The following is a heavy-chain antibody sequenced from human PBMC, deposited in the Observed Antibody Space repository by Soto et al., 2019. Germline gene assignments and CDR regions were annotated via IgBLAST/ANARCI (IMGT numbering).Heavy chain of an antibody. J-gene: IGHJ3*02. D-gene: IGHD6-6*01. CDR1: GDSVSSNSAA. V-gene: IGHV6-1*01. CDR2: TYYRSKWYN. Sequence: QSQTLSLTCAISGDSVSSNSAAWNWIRQSPSRGLEWLGRTYYRSKWYNDYAVSVKSRITINPDTSKNQFSLQLNSVTPEDTAVYYCATSTSPENIAARRRDAFDIWGQGTMVTVSS. CDR3: ATSTSPENIAARRRDAFDI.